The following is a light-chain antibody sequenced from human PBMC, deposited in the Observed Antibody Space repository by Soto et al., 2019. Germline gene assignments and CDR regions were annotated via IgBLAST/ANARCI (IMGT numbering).Light chain of an antibody. CDR3: MHALHEWT. CDR1: QILRHSNGYNF. V-gene: IGKV2-28*01. Sequence: EIVMPQSPLSLPVTPGEPASISCRASQILRHSNGYNFLNWYLQKPGQSPQLLSFLCSNRASGVPERFTGSGSGTEFTLEISRVEAEDVGVYDCMHALHEWTFGQGTKVEIK. J-gene: IGKJ1*01. CDR2: LCS.